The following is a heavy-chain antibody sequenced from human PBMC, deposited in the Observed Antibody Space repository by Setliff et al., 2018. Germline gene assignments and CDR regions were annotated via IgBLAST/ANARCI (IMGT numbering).Heavy chain of an antibody. D-gene: IGHD4-17*01. Sequence: SETLSLTCTVSGGSISSGGYYWSWLRQHPGKGLEWIGYIYYSGSTYYNPSLKSRVTISVDTSKNQFSLKLSSVTAADTAVYYCARDPLTTNRRRAFDIWGQGTMVTVSS. CDR2: IYYSGST. CDR3: ARDPLTTNRRRAFDI. J-gene: IGHJ3*02. CDR1: GGSISSGGYY. V-gene: IGHV4-31*03.